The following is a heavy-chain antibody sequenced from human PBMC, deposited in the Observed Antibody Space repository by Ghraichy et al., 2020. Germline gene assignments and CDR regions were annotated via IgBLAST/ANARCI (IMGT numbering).Heavy chain of an antibody. V-gene: IGHV3-7*01. CDR1: GFTFSTYW. CDR3: ATGSLQD. CDR2: MKPDGSEK. J-gene: IGHJ1*01. Sequence: LSLTCAASGFTFSTYWMSWVRQAPGRGLEWVANMKPDGSEKYYVDSVKGRFTISKDTAKNSLYLQMNNLRAEDTAVYYCATGSLQDWGQGTLVTVSS.